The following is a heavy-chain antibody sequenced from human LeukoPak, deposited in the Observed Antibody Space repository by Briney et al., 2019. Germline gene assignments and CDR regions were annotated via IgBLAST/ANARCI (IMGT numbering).Heavy chain of an antibody. V-gene: IGHV3-7*01. CDR2: INQDGSQK. CDR1: GFTFSSYA. CDR3: ARGGKTTWSY. Sequence: PGGSLRLSCAASGFTFSSYAMSWVRQPPGKGLEWVANINQDGSQKYYVNSVKGRFTISRDNAKRSLYLQMNSLRVEDTALYYCARGGKTTWSYWGPGTLVTVSS. J-gene: IGHJ4*02. D-gene: IGHD3-16*01.